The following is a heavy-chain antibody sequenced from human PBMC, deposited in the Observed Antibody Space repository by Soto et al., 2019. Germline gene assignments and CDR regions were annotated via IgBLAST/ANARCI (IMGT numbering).Heavy chain of an antibody. CDR1: GFTFSSYS. D-gene: IGHD3-10*01. V-gene: IGHV3-21*01. CDR3: ERDLYGSGSYILSYYSYYGMDV. CDR2: ISSSSYI. Sequence: PGGSLRLSCAASGFTFSSYSMNWFRQAPGKGLEWVSSISSSSYIYYADSVKGRFTISRDNAKNSLYLQMNSLRAEETAVYYCERDLYGSGSYILSYYSYYGMDVWGQGTTVTVSS. J-gene: IGHJ6*02.